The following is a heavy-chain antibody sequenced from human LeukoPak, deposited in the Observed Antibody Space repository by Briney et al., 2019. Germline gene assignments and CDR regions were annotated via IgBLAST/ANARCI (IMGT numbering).Heavy chain of an antibody. CDR1: GGSISSYY. Sequence: KPSETLSLTCTVSGGSISSYYWSWIRQPPGKGLEWIGYIYYSGSTYYNPSLKSRVTISVDTSKNQFSLKLSSVTAADTAVYYCARAAGFGDCWFDPWGQGTLVTVSS. V-gene: IGHV4-30-4*08. CDR2: IYYSGST. CDR3: ARAAGFGDCWFDP. J-gene: IGHJ5*02. D-gene: IGHD3-10*01.